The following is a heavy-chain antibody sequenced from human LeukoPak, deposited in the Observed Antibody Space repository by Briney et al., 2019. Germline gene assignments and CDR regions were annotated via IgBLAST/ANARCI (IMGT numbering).Heavy chain of an antibody. D-gene: IGHD3-22*01. V-gene: IGHV1-18*01. Sequence: ASVKVSCKASGYIFTIYGIIWVRQAPGQGLEWMGWINTYNGKTNYAQKVQGRVTMATDTSTSTAYMELRSLRSDDTAVYYCAKSHSGSLRAPFDNWGQGTLVTVSS. CDR3: AKSHSGSLRAPFDN. J-gene: IGHJ4*02. CDR2: INTYNGKT. CDR1: GYIFTIYG.